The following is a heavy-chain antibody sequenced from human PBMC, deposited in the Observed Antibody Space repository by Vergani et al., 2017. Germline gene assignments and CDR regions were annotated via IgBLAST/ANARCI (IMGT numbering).Heavy chain of an antibody. J-gene: IGHJ3*02. Sequence: QVQLVQSGAEVKKPGASAKVSCKVSGYTLTELSMHWVRQAPGKGLEWMGGFVPEDGETIYAQKYQGRVTMTEDTSTDTAYMELSILRSEDTAVYYCATPLSYYYDSSGAFDIWGQGTMVTVSS. V-gene: IGHV1-24*01. CDR1: GYTLTELS. CDR3: ATPLSYYYDSSGAFDI. CDR2: FVPEDGET. D-gene: IGHD3-22*01.